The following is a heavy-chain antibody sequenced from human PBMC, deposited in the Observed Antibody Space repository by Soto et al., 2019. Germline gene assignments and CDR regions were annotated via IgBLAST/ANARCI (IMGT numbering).Heavy chain of an antibody. CDR1: GGSISNYY. J-gene: IGHJ5*02. D-gene: IGHD2-15*01. CDR2: IYYSGST. Sequence: QVQLQESGPGLVKPSETLSLTCSVSGGSISNYYWNWIRQPPGKRLEWIGYIYYSGSTNYNPSLKSRVTISVDTSKNQFSLKLTSVITADTAVYYCAGRGGSNWFDPWGQGTLVIVSS. V-gene: IGHV4-59*01. CDR3: AGRGGSNWFDP.